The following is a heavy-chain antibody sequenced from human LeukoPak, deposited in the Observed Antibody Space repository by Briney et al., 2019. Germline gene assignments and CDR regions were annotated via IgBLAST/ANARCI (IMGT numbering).Heavy chain of an antibody. J-gene: IGHJ5*02. Sequence: KPSETLSLTWTVSGGSISSYYWSWIRQPPGKGLEWIGYIYYSGSTNYNPSLKSRVTISVDTSKNQFSLKLSSVTAADTAVYYCARQTQWLASWGQGTLVTVSS. D-gene: IGHD6-19*01. CDR1: GGSISSYY. V-gene: IGHV4-59*08. CDR3: ARQTQWLAS. CDR2: IYYSGST.